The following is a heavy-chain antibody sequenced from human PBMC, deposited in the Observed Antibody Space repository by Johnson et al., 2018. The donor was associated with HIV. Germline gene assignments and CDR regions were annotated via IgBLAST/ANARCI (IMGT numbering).Heavy chain of an antibody. CDR1: GFTFPNAW. CDR2: IYSGGST. V-gene: IGHV3-66*04. Sequence: VQLVESGGGLVQPGGSLRLSCAASGFTFPNAWMHWVRQAPGKGLEWVSVIYSGGSTYYADSVKGGFTISSDKSKNTLYLQMNSLRAEDTAVYYCARPVIAADDAFDIWGQGTMVTVSS. D-gene: IGHD6-13*01. CDR3: ARPVIAADDAFDI. J-gene: IGHJ3*02.